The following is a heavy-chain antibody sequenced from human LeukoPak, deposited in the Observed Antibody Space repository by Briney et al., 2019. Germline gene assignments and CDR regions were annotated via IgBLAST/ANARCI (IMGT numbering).Heavy chain of an antibody. CDR2: IIPIFGTA. CDR1: GGTFSSYA. J-gene: IGHJ5*02. D-gene: IGHD3-10*01. Sequence: SVKVSCKASGGTFSSYAISWVRQAPGQGLEWMGGIIPIFGTANYAQKFQGRVTITTDESTSTAYMELSSLRSEDTAVYYCARAGGSGSYYLVESGWFDPWGQGTLVAVSS. V-gene: IGHV1-69*05. CDR3: ARAGGSGSYYLVESGWFDP.